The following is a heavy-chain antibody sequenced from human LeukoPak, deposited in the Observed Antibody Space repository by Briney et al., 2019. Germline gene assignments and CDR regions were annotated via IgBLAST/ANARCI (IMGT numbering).Heavy chain of an antibody. CDR3: AKGDYDFWSGYYLKVDY. J-gene: IGHJ4*02. Sequence: GGSLRLSCAASGFTFTNHPMNWVRQAPGKGLEWVSYIGGDGVAFYADSVKGRFTISRDNSKNTLYLQMNSLRAEDTAVYYCAKGDYDFWSGYYLKVDYWGQGTLVTVSS. CDR1: GFTFTNHP. CDR2: IGGDGVA. D-gene: IGHD3-3*01. V-gene: IGHV3-23*01.